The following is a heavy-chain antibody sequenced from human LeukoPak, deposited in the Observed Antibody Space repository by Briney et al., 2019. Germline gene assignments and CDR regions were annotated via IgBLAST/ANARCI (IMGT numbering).Heavy chain of an antibody. CDR3: ARGVLYYGSGSQNAFDI. D-gene: IGHD3-10*01. Sequence: ATVKVSCKASGGTFSSYAISWVRQAPGQGLEWMGGIIPIFGTANYAQKFQGRVTITADKSTSTAYMELSSLRSEDTAVYYCARGVLYYGSGSQNAFDIWGQGTMVTVSS. V-gene: IGHV1-69*06. J-gene: IGHJ3*02. CDR2: IIPIFGTA. CDR1: GGTFSSYA.